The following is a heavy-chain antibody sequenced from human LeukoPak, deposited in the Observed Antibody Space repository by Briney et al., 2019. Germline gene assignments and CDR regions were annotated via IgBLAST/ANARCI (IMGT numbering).Heavy chain of an antibody. J-gene: IGHJ4*02. CDR1: GFTFSDYA. CDR3: TRGFHYYDSSGRSYYFDY. CDR2: IRCKAYGGIT. V-gene: IGHV3-49*04. Sequence: GGSQTLSCTASGFTFSDYAMSWVRQAPGKGLECVGFIRCKAYGGITEYAASVRGRFTISRDDSKSIAYLQMNSLKTEDTAVYYCTRGFHYYDSSGRSYYFDYWGQGTLLTVSS. D-gene: IGHD3-22*01.